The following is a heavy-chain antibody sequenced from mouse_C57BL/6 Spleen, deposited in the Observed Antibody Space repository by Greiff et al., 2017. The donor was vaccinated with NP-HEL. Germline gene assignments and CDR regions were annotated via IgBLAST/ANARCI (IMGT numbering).Heavy chain of an antibody. J-gene: IGHJ3*01. D-gene: IGHD2-4*01. CDR2: ISDGGSYT. CDR1: GFTFSSYA. CDR3: AREDDYGGFAY. V-gene: IGHV5-4*01. Sequence: DVQLVESGGGLVKPGGSLKLSCAASGFTFSSYAMSWVRQTPEKRLEWVATISDGGSYTYYPDNAKNNLYLQMSHLKSEDTAMYYCAREDDYGGFAYWGQGTLVTVSA.